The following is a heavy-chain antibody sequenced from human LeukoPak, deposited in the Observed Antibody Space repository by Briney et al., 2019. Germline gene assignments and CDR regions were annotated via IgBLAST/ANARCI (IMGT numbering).Heavy chain of an antibody. J-gene: IGHJ4*02. CDR2: IYYSGST. Sequence: SETLSLTCTVSGGSISNYYWSWIRQPPGKGLEWIGYIYYSGSTNYNPSLKSRVTISVDTSKNQFSLKLSSVTAADTAVYYCARGVCSGGSCYTYDYWGQGTLVTVSS. CDR1: GGSISNYY. V-gene: IGHV4-59*01. D-gene: IGHD2-15*01. CDR3: ARGVCSGGSCYTYDY.